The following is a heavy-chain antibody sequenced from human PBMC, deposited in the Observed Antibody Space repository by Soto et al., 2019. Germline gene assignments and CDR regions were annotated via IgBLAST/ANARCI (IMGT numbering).Heavy chain of an antibody. Sequence: ASVKVSCKASGGTFSSYAISWVRQAPGQGLEWMGGIIPIFGTANYAQKFQGRVTITADESTSTAYMELSSLRSEDTAVYYCARKRDCSGGSCYGYYFDYWGQGTLVTVSS. CDR1: GGTFSSYA. D-gene: IGHD2-15*01. J-gene: IGHJ4*02. V-gene: IGHV1-69*13. CDR3: ARKRDCSGGSCYGYYFDY. CDR2: IIPIFGTA.